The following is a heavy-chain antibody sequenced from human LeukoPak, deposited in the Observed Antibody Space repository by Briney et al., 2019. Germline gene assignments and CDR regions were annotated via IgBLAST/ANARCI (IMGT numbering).Heavy chain of an antibody. CDR1: GGSISRYY. CDR3: ARYYCGGHCYGFDY. Sequence: SETLSLTCTVSGGSISRYYWSWLRQPPGKGLEWVGYLYYSGSTNYNPSLKSRVTISVDTSKNQFSLKLSSVTAADTAVYYCARYYCGGHCYGFDYWGQGTLVTVSS. V-gene: IGHV4-59*12. CDR2: LYYSGST. J-gene: IGHJ4*02. D-gene: IGHD2-21*02.